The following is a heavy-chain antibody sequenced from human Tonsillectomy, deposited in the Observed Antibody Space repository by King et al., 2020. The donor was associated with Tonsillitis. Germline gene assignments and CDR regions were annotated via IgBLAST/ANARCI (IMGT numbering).Heavy chain of an antibody. D-gene: IGHD3-10*01. V-gene: IGHV3-23*04. Sequence: VQLVESGGGLVQPGGSLRLSCAASGFTFSSYAMSWVRQAPGKGLEWVSAISGSGGGTFYADSVKGRFTISRDNYKNTLFLQMDSLRVEDTAVYYCAKEGGYYYGSGSPGPVGFDPWGQGTLVTVSS. CDR3: AKEGGYYYGSGSPGPVGFDP. CDR1: GFTFSSYA. J-gene: IGHJ5*02. CDR2: ISGSGGGT.